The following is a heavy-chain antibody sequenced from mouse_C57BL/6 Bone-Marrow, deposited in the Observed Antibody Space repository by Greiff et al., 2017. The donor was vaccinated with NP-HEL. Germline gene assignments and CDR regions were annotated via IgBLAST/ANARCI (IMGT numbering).Heavy chain of an antibody. J-gene: IGHJ3*01. V-gene: IGHV1-59*01. CDR1: GYTFTSYW. CDR3: GIYYGRD. CDR2: IDPSDSYT. D-gene: IGHD2-1*01. Sequence: QVQLQQPGAELVRPGTSVKLSFKASGYTFTSYWMHWVKQRPGQGLEWIGVIDPSDSYTNYNQKFKGKATLTVDTSSSTAYMQLSSLTSEDSAVYYCGIYYGRDWGQGTLVTVSA.